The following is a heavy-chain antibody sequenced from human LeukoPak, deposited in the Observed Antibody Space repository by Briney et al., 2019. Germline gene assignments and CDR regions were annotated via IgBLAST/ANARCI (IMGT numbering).Heavy chain of an antibody. CDR1: GYTLGGYY. V-gene: IGHV1-2*02. D-gene: IGHD3-10*01. J-gene: IGHJ4*02. CDR2: LNPNSGGT. Sequence: ASVKVSCKASGYTLGGYYVHWVRQAPGQGLEWMGWLNPNSGGTNYAQKFQGSVTMTRDTSINTAYMELSRLRSDDTAMYYCARAYGSGTNYKDYFDEWGQGTLVTVSS. CDR3: ARAYGSGTNYKDYFDE.